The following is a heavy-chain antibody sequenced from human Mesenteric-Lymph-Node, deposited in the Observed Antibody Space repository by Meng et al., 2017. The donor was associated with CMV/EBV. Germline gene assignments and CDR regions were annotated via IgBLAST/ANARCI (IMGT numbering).Heavy chain of an antibody. V-gene: IGHV1-2*02. Sequence: ASVKVSCKASGYTFTAYHMHWVRQAPGQGLEWMGWINPNSGDTNYAQKFQGRVTMTRDTSISTAYMELSRLRSDDTAVYYCARSGPAAIGLPYYYYGMDVWGQGTTVTVSS. D-gene: IGHD2-2*02. CDR1: GYTFTAYH. J-gene: IGHJ6*02. CDR2: INPNSGDT. CDR3: ARSGPAAIGLPYYYYGMDV.